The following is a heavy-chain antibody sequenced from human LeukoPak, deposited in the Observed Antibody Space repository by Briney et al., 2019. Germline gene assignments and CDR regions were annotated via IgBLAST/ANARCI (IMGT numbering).Heavy chain of an antibody. D-gene: IGHD6-13*01. V-gene: IGHV3-33*08. J-gene: IGHJ4*02. Sequence: GGSLRLSCAASGFIFSNYDISGVRQAPGKGLEGVAVIWYDGSNKYYADSVKGRFTLSRDNSKNTLYLQMKSLSAEDTGVYYCARPNCLAAAGTRFDYWGQGTLITVSS. CDR2: IWYDGSNK. CDR1: GFIFSNYD. CDR3: ARPNCLAAAGTRFDY.